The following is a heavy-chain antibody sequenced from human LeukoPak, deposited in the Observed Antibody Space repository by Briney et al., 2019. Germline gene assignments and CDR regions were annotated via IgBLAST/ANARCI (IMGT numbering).Heavy chain of an antibody. CDR3: ARDLDYYDSSGYYYYIDY. Sequence: SETLSLTCTVSGGSISSYYWSWIRQPPGKGLEWIGYIYYSGSTNYNLSLKSRVTISVDTSKNQFSLKLSSVTAADTAVYYCARDLDYYDSSGYYYYIDYWGQGTLVTVSS. V-gene: IGHV4-59*01. CDR2: IYYSGST. CDR1: GGSISSYY. J-gene: IGHJ4*02. D-gene: IGHD3-22*01.